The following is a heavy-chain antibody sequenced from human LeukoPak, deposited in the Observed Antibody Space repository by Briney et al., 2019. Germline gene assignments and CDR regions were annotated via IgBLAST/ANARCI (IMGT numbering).Heavy chain of an antibody. CDR2: INPNSGGT. CDR3: ARLSDYYDSSGTDY. V-gene: IGHV1-2*02. D-gene: IGHD3-22*01. Sequence: ASVKVSCKASGYTFTGYYMHWVRQAPGQGLEWMGWINPNSGGTNYAQKFQGRVTMTRDTSISTAYMELSRLRSDDTAVYYFARLSDYYDSSGTDYWGQGTLVTVSS. CDR1: GYTFTGYY. J-gene: IGHJ4*02.